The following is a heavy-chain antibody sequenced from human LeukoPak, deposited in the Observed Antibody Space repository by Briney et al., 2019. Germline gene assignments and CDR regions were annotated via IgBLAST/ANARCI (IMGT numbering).Heavy chain of an antibody. CDR1: GYTFTGYY. D-gene: IGHD3-9*01. CDR2: INPNSGGT. CDR3: ARPYYDILTGYHIDLDY. V-gene: IGHV1-2*02. J-gene: IGHJ4*02. Sequence: GASVKVSCKASGYTFTGYYMHWVRQAPGQGLEWMGWINPNSGGTNYAQKFQGRVTMTRDTSISTAYMELSRLRSDDTAVYYCARPYYDILTGYHIDLDYWGQGTLVTVSS.